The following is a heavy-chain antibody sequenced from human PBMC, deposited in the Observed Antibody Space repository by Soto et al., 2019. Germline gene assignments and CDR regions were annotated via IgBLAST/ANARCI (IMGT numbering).Heavy chain of an antibody. V-gene: IGHV1-2*04. CDR3: ARAGHYYYYMDV. CDR1: GYTFTGYY. J-gene: IGHJ6*03. Sequence: QVQLVQSGAEVKKPGASVKVSCKASGYTFTGYYMHWVRQAPGQGLEWMGWINPNSGGTNYAQQFQGWVTMTRETSISPAYMELSRLRSDDKAVYYCARAGHYYYYMDVWGKWTTVSVSS. CDR2: INPNSGGT.